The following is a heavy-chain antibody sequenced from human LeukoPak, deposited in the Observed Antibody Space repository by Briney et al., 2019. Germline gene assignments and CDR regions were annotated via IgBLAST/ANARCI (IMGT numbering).Heavy chain of an antibody. CDR2: ISSSSSTI. J-gene: IGHJ4*02. V-gene: IGHV3-48*01. CDR3: AREARGYSYGDFDY. Sequence: GGSLRLSCAASGFTFSSYSMNWVRQAPGKGLEWVSYISSSSSTIYYADSVKGRFTISRDNSKNTLYLQMNSLRAEDTAVYYCAREARGYSYGDFDYWGQGTLVTVSS. D-gene: IGHD5-18*01. CDR1: GFTFSSYS.